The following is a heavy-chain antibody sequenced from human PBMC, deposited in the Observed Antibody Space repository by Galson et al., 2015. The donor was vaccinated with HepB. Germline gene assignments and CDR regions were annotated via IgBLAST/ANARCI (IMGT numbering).Heavy chain of an antibody. D-gene: IGHD2-21*01. V-gene: IGHV4-4*02. Sequence: ETLSLTCAVSGDSIIGTGWWSWVRQPPGKGLEWIGEVYPSGSTNYNPSLKSRVSISVDKSRNQFSLRLTSLTAADTAVYYCARNGYYSLDYWGQGTLATVSS. CDR2: VYPSGST. CDR1: GDSIIGTGW. J-gene: IGHJ4*02. CDR3: ARNGYYSLDY.